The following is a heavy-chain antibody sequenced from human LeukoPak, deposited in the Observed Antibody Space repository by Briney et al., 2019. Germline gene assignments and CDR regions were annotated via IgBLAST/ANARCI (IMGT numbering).Heavy chain of an antibody. CDR3: AKSSYYDSSGFYREYYFDY. Sequence: PGKSLRLSCAASGFTFSSHAMHWVRQAPGKGLEWVAAISRDGSNKYYADSVTGRFTISRDNSKNTLYLQMNSLRAEDTAVYYCAKSSYYDSSGFYREYYFDYWGQGTLVTVSS. CDR1: GFTFSSHA. D-gene: IGHD3-22*01. V-gene: IGHV3-30*04. J-gene: IGHJ4*02. CDR2: ISRDGSNK.